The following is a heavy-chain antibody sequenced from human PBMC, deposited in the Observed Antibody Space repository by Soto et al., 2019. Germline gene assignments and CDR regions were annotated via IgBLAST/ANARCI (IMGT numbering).Heavy chain of an antibody. Sequence: GGSLRLSCAASGFTFSSYAMSWVRQAPGKGLEWVSAISCSGGSTYYADSVKGRFTISRDNSKNTLYLQMNSLRAEDTAEYFCAKAPPYGGHIFDHWGQGTLVTVSS. D-gene: IGHD4-17*01. CDR2: ISCSGGST. V-gene: IGHV3-23*01. CDR3: AKAPPYGGHIFDH. J-gene: IGHJ4*02. CDR1: GFTFSSYA.